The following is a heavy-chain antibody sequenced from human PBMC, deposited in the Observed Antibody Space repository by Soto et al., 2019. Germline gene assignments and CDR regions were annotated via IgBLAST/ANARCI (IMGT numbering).Heavy chain of an antibody. CDR2: IYYSGST. CDR1: GGSISSGGYY. V-gene: IGHV4-31*03. CDR3: AREVSLTYCSSTSCYLAAYYCYC. J-gene: IGHJ4*02. D-gene: IGHD2-2*01. Sequence: QVQLQESGPGLVKPSQTLSLTCTVSGGSISSGGYYWSWIRQHPGKGLEWIGYIYYSGSTYYNPSRKSRVTISVDTSKTQFSLKLSSVTAADTAVYYCAREVSLTYCSSTSCYLAAYYCYCWGQGTLVTVSS.